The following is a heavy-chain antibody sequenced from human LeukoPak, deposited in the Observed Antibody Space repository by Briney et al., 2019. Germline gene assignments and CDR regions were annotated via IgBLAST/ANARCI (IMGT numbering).Heavy chain of an antibody. Sequence: PSETLSLTCTVSGGSISSYYWSWIRQPPGEGLEWIGYIYYSGSTNYIPSLKSRVTISVDTSKNQFSLRLNSVTAADTAVYYCARESPGYSYGNYFDYWGQGTLVTVSS. CDR2: IYYSGST. CDR1: GGSISSYY. J-gene: IGHJ4*02. V-gene: IGHV4-59*01. CDR3: ARESPGYSYGNYFDY. D-gene: IGHD5-18*01.